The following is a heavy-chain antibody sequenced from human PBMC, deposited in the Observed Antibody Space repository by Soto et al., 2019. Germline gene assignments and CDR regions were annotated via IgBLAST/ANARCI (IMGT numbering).Heavy chain of an antibody. CDR3: ACSIVATIYSIAAFDY. D-gene: IGHD5-12*01. Sequence: GASVKVSCKASGGTFSSYAISWVRQAPGRGLEWMGGIIPIFGTANYAQKFQGRVTITADESTSTAYMELSSLRSEDTAVYYCACSIVATIYSIAAFDYWGQGTLVTVSS. V-gene: IGHV1-69*13. CDR1: GGTFSSYA. CDR2: IIPIFGTA. J-gene: IGHJ4*02.